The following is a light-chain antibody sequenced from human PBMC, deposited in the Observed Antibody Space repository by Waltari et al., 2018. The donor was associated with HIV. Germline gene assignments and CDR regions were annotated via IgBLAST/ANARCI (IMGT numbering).Light chain of an antibody. CDR3: QVWDSSTVV. CDR2: KNT. CDR1: TLGSTN. Sequence: SYVLTQSVSVSLALGQTDRITCRGDTLGSTNVRWYQQKPGQAPVLVIYKNTNRPSGIPERFSGSNSGNTATLTISRAQAGDEADYYCQVWDSSTVVFGGGTKLTVL. V-gene: IGLV3-9*01. J-gene: IGLJ2*01.